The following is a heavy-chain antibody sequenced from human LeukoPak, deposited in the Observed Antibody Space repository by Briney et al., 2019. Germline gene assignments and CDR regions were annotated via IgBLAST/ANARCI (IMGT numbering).Heavy chain of an antibody. CDR1: GFTVSSNY. D-gene: IGHD6-19*01. J-gene: IGHJ6*02. CDR3: ARDRKEQFQGGLFYYYFGMDV. V-gene: IGHV3-30*03. Sequence: PGGSLRLSCAASGFTVSSNYMSWVRQPPGKGLEWVAVISHDGINRYYADSVKGRFTISRDNSKNTVYLQMDTLTGDDTAVYYCARDRKEQFQGGLFYYYFGMDVWGQGTSVTVSS. CDR2: ISHDGINR.